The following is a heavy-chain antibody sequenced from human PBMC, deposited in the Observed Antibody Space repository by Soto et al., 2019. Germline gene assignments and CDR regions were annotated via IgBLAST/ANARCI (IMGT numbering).Heavy chain of an antibody. V-gene: IGHV4-61*01. CDR2: IYYSGST. J-gene: IGHJ6*02. D-gene: IGHD2-2*01. CDR3: ARGSDYCSSTSCYEDSYYYYYGMDV. Sequence: SETLSLTCTFSGCSVSSGSYYLSWIRQPPGKGLEWIGYIYYSGSTNYNPSLKSRVTISVDTSKNQFSLKLSSVTAADTAVYYCARGSDYCSSTSCYEDSYYYYYGMDVWGQGTTVTVSS. CDR1: GCSVSSGSYY.